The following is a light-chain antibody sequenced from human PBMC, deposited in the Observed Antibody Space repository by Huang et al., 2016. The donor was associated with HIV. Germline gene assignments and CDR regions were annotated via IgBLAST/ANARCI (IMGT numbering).Light chain of an antibody. CDR2: GAS. Sequence: EIVLTQSPGTLSLSPGERATLSCRASQSVRSDHLAWYQHKPGQAPRLLFYGASVRATDIPDRFSGSGSGTDFTLTISRLEPEDFAVYYCLQYGTSGTFGQGTKLEIK. V-gene: IGKV3-20*01. CDR3: LQYGTSGT. J-gene: IGKJ1*01. CDR1: QSVRSDH.